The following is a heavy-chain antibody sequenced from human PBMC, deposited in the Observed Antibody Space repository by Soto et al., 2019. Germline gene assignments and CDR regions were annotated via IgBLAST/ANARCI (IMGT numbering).Heavy chain of an antibody. CDR3: AKAPVYGSGGWFDP. V-gene: IGHV3-9*01. Sequence: ESQLVESGGGLVQPGRSLRLSCEASGFIFKNYAMVWVRQGPGKGLEWVSSISWNSGNLDYGDSVKGRFTISRDSAKNSLYLQMNSLRTEDTAWYFCAKAPVYGSGGWFDPWGQGTLVTVSS. CDR2: ISWNSGNL. J-gene: IGHJ5*02. D-gene: IGHD3-10*01. CDR1: GFIFKNYA.